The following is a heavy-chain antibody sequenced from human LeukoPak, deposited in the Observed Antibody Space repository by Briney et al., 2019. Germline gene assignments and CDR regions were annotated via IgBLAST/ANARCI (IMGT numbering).Heavy chain of an antibody. D-gene: IGHD1-26*01. Sequence: GGSLRLSCAASGFTFSNYWMHWVRQAPGKGLVWVSRIDSDGSSTNYADSVKGRFTISRDNSKNTLYLQMNSLRAEDTAVYYCAKGREWELNPWGQGTLVTVSS. CDR2: IDSDGSST. CDR3: AKGREWELNP. J-gene: IGHJ4*02. CDR1: GFTFSNYW. V-gene: IGHV3-74*01.